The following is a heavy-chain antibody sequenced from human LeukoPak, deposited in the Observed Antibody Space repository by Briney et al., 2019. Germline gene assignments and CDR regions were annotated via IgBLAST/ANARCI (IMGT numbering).Heavy chain of an antibody. CDR1: GFTFSDHY. CDR2: TRNKANSYTT. V-gene: IGHV3-72*01. J-gene: IGHJ4*02. CDR3: ARSGRSGSYYSDFDY. D-gene: IGHD1-26*01. Sequence: GGSLRLSCAASGFTFSDHYMDWVRQAPGKGLEWVGRTRNKANSYTTEYAASVKVRFTISRDDSNNSLYLQINSLKTDDTAVYYCARSGRSGSYYSDFDYWGQGTLVTVSS.